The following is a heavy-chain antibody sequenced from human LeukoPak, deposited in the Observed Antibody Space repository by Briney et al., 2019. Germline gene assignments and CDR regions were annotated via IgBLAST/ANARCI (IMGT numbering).Heavy chain of an antibody. Sequence: PSETLSLTCTVSGGSINNYYWSWIRQPAGKGLEWIGRIYTTGSTDYNPSLKSRVTISVDTSKNQFSLKLNSVSAADTAVYYCARTTEGGYTYGYFYYYYMDVWGKGTTVTISS. V-gene: IGHV4-4*07. J-gene: IGHJ6*03. CDR3: ARTTEGGYTYGYFYYYYMDV. CDR2: IYTTGST. CDR1: GGSINNYY. D-gene: IGHD5-18*01.